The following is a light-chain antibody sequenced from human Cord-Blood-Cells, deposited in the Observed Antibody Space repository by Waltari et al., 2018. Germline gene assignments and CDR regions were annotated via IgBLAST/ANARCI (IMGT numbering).Light chain of an antibody. Sequence: QSALTQPASVSGSPGQSITISCTGTSSDVGGYNYVSWYQQHPGKAPKLMIYDVSTRRSGVSNRFSGSKSGNTASLTISGLQAEDEADYYCSSYTSSSTRVFGGGTKLTVL. CDR2: DVS. J-gene: IGLJ3*02. V-gene: IGLV2-14*01. CDR3: SSYTSSSTRV. CDR1: SSDVGGYNY.